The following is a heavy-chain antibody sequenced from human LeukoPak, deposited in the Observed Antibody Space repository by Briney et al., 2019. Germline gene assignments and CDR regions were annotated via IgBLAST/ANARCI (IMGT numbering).Heavy chain of an antibody. CDR1: GGSISSSSYY. D-gene: IGHD5-24*01. V-gene: IGHV4-39*01. Sequence: PSETLSLTCTVSGGSISSSSYYWGWIRQPPGKGLEWIGSIYYSGSTYYNPSLKSRVTISVDTSKNQFSLKLSSVTAADTAVYYCARNGDGYGSLSRWGQGTLVTVSS. CDR2: IYYSGST. CDR3: ARNGDGYGSLSR. J-gene: IGHJ4*02.